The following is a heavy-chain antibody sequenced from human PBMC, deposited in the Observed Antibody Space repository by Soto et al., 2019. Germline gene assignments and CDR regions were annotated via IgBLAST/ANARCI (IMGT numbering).Heavy chain of an antibody. Sequence: PGGSLRLSCAASGFTFSSYGMHWVRQAPGKGLEWVAVIWYDGSNKYYADSVKGRFTISRDNSKNTLYLQMNSLRAEDTAVYYCARGERGYSYGIYYYYYGMDVWGQGTTVTVSS. CDR3: ARGERGYSYGIYYYYYGMDV. V-gene: IGHV3-33*01. CDR2: IWYDGSNK. J-gene: IGHJ6*02. D-gene: IGHD5-18*01. CDR1: GFTFSSYG.